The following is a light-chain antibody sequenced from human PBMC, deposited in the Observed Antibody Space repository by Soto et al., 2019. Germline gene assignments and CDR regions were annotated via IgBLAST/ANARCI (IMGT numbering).Light chain of an antibody. V-gene: IGKV3-20*01. CDR1: QSVSSGY. J-gene: IGKJ1*01. Sequence: EIVLTQSPGTLSLSPGERATLSCRASQSVSSGYLTWYQHKPGQAPRLLIYDASNRATGIPDRFSGSGSGTDFPLTISRLEPEDFAVYYCQQYADSPSTFGQGTKVEIK. CDR2: DAS. CDR3: QQYADSPST.